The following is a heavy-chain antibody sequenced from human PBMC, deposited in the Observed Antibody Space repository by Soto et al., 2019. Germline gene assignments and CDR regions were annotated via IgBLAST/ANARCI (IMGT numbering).Heavy chain of an antibody. V-gene: IGHV1-3*01. CDR3: ARGITLPTPLDY. Sequence: ASVKVSCKASGYTFTSYAMHWVRQAPGQRLEWMGWINAGNGNTKYSQKFQGRVTITRDTSASTAYMELSSLRSEDTAVYYCARGITLPTPLDYWGQAPLVPVSS. CDR1: GYTFTSYA. D-gene: IGHD1-20*01. CDR2: INAGNGNT. J-gene: IGHJ4*02.